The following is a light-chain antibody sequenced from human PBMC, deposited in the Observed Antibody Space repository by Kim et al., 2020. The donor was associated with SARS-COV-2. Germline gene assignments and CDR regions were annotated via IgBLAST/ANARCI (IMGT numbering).Light chain of an antibody. CDR1: ALAKKY. J-gene: IGLJ2*01. Sequence: SYELTQPSSVSVSPGQTAWITCSGDALAKKYVRWFQQKPGQAPVVVIYKDSKRPSGIPERFSGSSSGTTVTLTISGAQVEDEADYYCYSAADNNLRVFGGGTKLTVL. CDR3: YSAADNNLRV. CDR2: KDS. V-gene: IGLV3-27*01.